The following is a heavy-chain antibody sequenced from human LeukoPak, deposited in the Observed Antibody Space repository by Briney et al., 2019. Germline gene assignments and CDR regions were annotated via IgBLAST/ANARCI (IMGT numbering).Heavy chain of an antibody. Sequence: PGGSLRLSCAASGFTFSSYSMNWVRQAPGKGLEWVSSISSSSSYIYYADSVKGRFTISRDDAKNSLYLQMNSLRAEDTAVYYCARDKTGIAVAGTFDYWGQGTLVTVSS. CDR1: GFTFSSYS. CDR3: ARDKTGIAVAGTFDY. CDR2: ISSSSSYI. J-gene: IGHJ4*02. V-gene: IGHV3-21*01. D-gene: IGHD6-19*01.